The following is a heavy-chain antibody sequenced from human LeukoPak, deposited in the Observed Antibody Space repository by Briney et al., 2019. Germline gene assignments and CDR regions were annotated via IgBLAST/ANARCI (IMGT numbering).Heavy chain of an antibody. J-gene: IGHJ4*02. D-gene: IGHD2-15*01. V-gene: IGHV3-48*03. CDR1: GFTFSNYA. CDR3: ARGGRYCSGGSCLMGEFDY. Sequence: PGGSLRLSCAASGFTFSNYAMSWVRQAPGKGLEWVSYISSSGSTIYYADSVKGRFTISRDNAKNSLYLQMNSLRAEDTAVYYCARGGRYCSGGSCLMGEFDYWGQGTLVTVSS. CDR2: ISSSGSTI.